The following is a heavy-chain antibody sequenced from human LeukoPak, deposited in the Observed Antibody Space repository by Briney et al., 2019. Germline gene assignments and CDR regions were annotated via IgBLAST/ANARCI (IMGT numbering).Heavy chain of an antibody. Sequence: SQTLSLTCALSGDSVSSNSAAWNWIRQSPSRGLEWLGRTYYRSKWYNDYAVSVKSRITINPDTSKNQFSLQLNSVTPEDTAVYYCARGIDYYDSSGYYDGINWFDPWGQGTLVTVSS. CDR1: GDSVSSNSAA. J-gene: IGHJ5*02. V-gene: IGHV6-1*01. D-gene: IGHD3-22*01. CDR2: TYYRSKWYN. CDR3: ARGIDYYDSSGYYDGINWFDP.